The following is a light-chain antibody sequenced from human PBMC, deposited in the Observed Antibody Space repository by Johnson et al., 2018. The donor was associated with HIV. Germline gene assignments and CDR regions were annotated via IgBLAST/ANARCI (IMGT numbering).Light chain of an antibody. J-gene: IGLJ1*01. CDR1: DSDIVNNY. V-gene: IGLV1-51*01. CDR2: DNN. Sequence: HSVLTQPPSVSAAPGQKVTISCFGSDSDIVNNYVSWYQQFPETAPKLLIYDNNKRPSGIPDRFSGSKSGTSATLGITVLQTGDEADYYCGTWDVRLNIYVFGTGTKVTVL. CDR3: GTWDVRLNIYV.